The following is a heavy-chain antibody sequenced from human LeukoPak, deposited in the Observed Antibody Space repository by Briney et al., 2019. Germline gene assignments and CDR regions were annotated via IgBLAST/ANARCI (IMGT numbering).Heavy chain of an antibody. V-gene: IGHV1-2*02. CDR2: INPNSGGT. CDR3: AILAAAGTVFDY. CDR1: GYTFTGYY. J-gene: IGHJ4*02. D-gene: IGHD6-13*01. Sequence: ASVKVSCKASGYTFTGYYMHWVRQAPGQGLEWMGWINPNSGGTNYAQKFQGRVTMTRDTSISTAYMELSRLRSDDTAVYYCAILAAAGTVFDYWGQGTLVTVSS.